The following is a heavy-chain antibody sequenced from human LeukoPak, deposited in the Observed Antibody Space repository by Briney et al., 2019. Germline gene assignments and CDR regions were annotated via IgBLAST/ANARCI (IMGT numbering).Heavy chain of an antibody. Sequence: GGSLRLSCAASGFTFSSYGMHWVRQAPGKGLEWVAVISYDGSNKYYADSVKGRFTISRDNSKNTLYLQMNSLRAEDTAVYYCAKDHRAARPYWDNWFDPWGQGTLVTVSS. V-gene: IGHV3-30*18. CDR1: GFTFSSYG. CDR2: ISYDGSNK. J-gene: IGHJ5*02. D-gene: IGHD6-6*01. CDR3: AKDHRAARPYWDNWFDP.